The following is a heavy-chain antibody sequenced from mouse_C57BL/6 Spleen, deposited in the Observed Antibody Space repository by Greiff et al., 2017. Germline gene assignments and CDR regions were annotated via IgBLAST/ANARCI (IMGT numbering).Heavy chain of an antibody. D-gene: IGHD4-1*01. CDR1: GYAFSSSW. Sequence: QVQLQQSGPELVKPGASVKISCKASGYAFSSSWMNWVKQRPGKGLEWIGRIYPGDGDTNYNGKFKGKATLTADKSSSTAYMQLSSLTSEDSAVYFCARENGTSYFEVWGTGTTVTVSS. J-gene: IGHJ1*03. CDR2: IYPGDGDT. CDR3: ARENGTSYFEV. V-gene: IGHV1-82*01.